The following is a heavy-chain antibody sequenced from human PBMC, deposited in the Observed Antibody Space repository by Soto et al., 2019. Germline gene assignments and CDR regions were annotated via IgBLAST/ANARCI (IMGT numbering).Heavy chain of an antibody. V-gene: IGHV1-8*01. CDR1: GYTFTSYD. Sequence: QVQLVQSGAEVKKPGASVKVSCKASGYTFTSYDINWVRQATGQGLEWMGWMNPNSGNTGYAQKFQVRVTMTRNTSISTADMELSILRSEDTAVYYCARGGSSSWYYYYYGMDVWGQGTTVTVSS. CDR2: MNPNSGNT. J-gene: IGHJ6*02. CDR3: ARGGSSSWYYYYYGMDV. D-gene: IGHD6-13*01.